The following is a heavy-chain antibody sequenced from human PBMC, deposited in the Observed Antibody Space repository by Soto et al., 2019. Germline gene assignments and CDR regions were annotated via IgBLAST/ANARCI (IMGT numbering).Heavy chain of an antibody. J-gene: IGHJ6*02. V-gene: IGHV5-51*01. D-gene: IGHD2-2*01. CDR3: ARRSQKYQLSPMDV. Sequence: GESLKISCQGSGYSFTSYWIGWLRQMPGKGLEWMGIIYPGDSDTRYSPSFQGQVTISADKSISTAYLQWSGLKASDTAMYYCARRSQKYQLSPMDVWGQGTTVTVSS. CDR2: IYPGDSDT. CDR1: GYSFTSYW.